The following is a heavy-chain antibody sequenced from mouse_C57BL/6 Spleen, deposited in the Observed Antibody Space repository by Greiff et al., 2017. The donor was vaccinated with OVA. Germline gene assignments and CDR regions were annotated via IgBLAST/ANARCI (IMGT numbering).Heavy chain of an antibody. V-gene: IGHV1-42*01. CDR3: ARGGDYALFAY. Sequence: VQLQQSGPELVKPGASVKISCKASGYSFTGYYMNWVKQSPEKSLEWIGEINPSTGGTTNNQKFKAKATLTVDKSSSTAYMQLKSLTSEDSAVYYCARGGDYALFAYWGQGTLVTVSA. CDR1: GYSFTGYY. CDR2: INPSTGGT. D-gene: IGHD1-1*01. J-gene: IGHJ3*01.